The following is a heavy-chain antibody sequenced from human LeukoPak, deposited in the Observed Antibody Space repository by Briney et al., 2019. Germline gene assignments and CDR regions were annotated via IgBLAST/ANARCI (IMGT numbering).Heavy chain of an antibody. V-gene: IGHV3-30-3*01. CDR2: ISYDGSNK. Sequence: SGGSLRLSCAASGFTFSSYSMHWVRQAPGKGLEWVAVISYDGSNKYYADSVKGRFTISRDNAKNSLYLQMNSLRAEDTAVYYCARDKHDILTGYYGMFDYWGQGTLVTVSS. CDR1: GFTFSSYS. J-gene: IGHJ4*02. D-gene: IGHD3-9*01. CDR3: ARDKHDILTGYYGMFDY.